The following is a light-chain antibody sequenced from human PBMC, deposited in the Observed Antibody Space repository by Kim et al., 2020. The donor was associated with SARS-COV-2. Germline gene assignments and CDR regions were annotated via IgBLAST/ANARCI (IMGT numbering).Light chain of an antibody. V-gene: IGLV1-44*01. CDR2: HND. J-gene: IGLJ1*01. CDR3: ATWDDSLNGYV. Sequence: ELTQPPSGSGTPGQRVTISCSGGSSNIGSNTVSWYQQLPGTAPKLLIYHNDQRPSGVPDRFSGSKSGASASLVISGLQSEDEADYYCATWDDSLNGYVFGTGTQVTVL. CDR1: SSNIGSNT.